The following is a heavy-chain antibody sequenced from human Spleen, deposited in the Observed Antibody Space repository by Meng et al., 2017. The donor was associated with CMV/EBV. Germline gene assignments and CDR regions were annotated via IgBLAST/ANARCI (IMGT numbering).Heavy chain of an antibody. J-gene: IGHJ4*02. CDR3: ARGRQQLGRYFDY. D-gene: IGHD6-13*01. Sequence: QVQLQQWGGGLLKPSETLSLTCAVYGGSFSGYDWSWIRQTPRKGLEWIGEINHSGSTNYNPSLKSRVTISVDTSKNQFSLKLSSVTAADTAVYYCARGRQQLGRYFDYWGQGTLVTASS. CDR1: GGSFSGYD. CDR2: INHSGST. V-gene: IGHV4-34*01.